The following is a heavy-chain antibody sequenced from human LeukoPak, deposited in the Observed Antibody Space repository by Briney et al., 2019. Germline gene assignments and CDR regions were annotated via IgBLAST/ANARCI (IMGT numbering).Heavy chain of an antibody. CDR3: ARLAAPLQTDIVATTYYFDY. CDR2: IYYSGST. J-gene: IGHJ4*02. Sequence: RASETLSLTCTVSGGSISSYYWSWIRQPPGKGLEWIGYIYYSGSTNYNPSLKSRVTISVDTSKNQFSLKLSSVTAADTAVYYCARLAAPLQTDIVATTYYFDYWGQGTLVTVSS. D-gene: IGHD5-12*01. CDR1: GGSISSYY. V-gene: IGHV4-59*12.